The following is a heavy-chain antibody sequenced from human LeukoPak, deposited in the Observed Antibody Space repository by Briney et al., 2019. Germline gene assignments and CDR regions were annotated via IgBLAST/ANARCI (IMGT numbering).Heavy chain of an antibody. CDR3: ARTYYDSSVGGYAFDI. CDR1: GFTFSSYS. D-gene: IGHD3-22*01. J-gene: IGHJ3*02. CDR2: ISSSSSYI. V-gene: IGHV3-21*01. Sequence: GGSLRLSCAASGFTFSSYSMNWVRQAPGKGLEWVSSISSSSSYIYYADPVKGRFTISRDNAKNSLYLQMNSLRAEDTAVYYCARTYYDSSVGGYAFDIWGQGTMVTVSS.